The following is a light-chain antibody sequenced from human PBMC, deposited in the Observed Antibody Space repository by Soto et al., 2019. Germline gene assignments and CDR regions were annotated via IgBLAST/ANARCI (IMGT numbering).Light chain of an antibody. CDR2: LEGSGSY. V-gene: IGLV4-60*02. Sequence: QSVLTQSSSASASLGSSVKLTCTLSSGHSSYIIAWHQQQPGKAPRYLMKLEGSGSYNKGSGVRDRFSGSSSGADRYLTISHLQFEDEADYYCETWDSNTRVFGGGTKLTVL. CDR1: SGHSSYI. CDR3: ETWDSNTRV. J-gene: IGLJ3*02.